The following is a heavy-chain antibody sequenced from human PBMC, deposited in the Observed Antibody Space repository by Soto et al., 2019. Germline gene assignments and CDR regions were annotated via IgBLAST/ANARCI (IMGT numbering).Heavy chain of an antibody. CDR1: GYTFTSYY. CDR3: ARGDKGYYYGSGIPRGNWFDP. J-gene: IGHJ5*02. CDR2: INPSGGST. Sequence: ASVKVSCKASGYTFTSYYMHWVRQAPGQGLEWMGIINPSGGSTSYAQKFQGRVTMTRDTSTSTVYMELSSLRSEDTAVYYCARGDKGYYYGSGIPRGNWFDPWGQGTLVTVSS. D-gene: IGHD3-10*01. V-gene: IGHV1-46*03.